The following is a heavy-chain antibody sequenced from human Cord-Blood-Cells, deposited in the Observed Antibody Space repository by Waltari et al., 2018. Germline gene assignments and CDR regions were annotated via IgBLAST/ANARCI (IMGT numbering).Heavy chain of an antibody. Sequence: EVQLVESGGGLVQPGRSLRLSCTASGFTFGDYAMSWVRQAPGKGLEGGGFIRSKGYGGTKEYAASVKGRFTISRDDSKSIAYLQMNSLKTEDTAVYYCTRDAAGYCSSTSCYYYYGMDVWGQGTTVTVSS. V-gene: IGHV3-49*04. D-gene: IGHD2-2*01. CDR3: TRDAAGYCSSTSCYYYYGMDV. J-gene: IGHJ6*02. CDR1: GFTFGDYA. CDR2: IRSKGYGGTK.